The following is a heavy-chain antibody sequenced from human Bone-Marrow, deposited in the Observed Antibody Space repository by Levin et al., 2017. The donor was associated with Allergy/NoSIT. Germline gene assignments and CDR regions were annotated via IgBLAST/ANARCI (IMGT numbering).Heavy chain of an antibody. CDR2: INPDGSTT. V-gene: IGHV3-74*01. Sequence: GGSLRLSCATSGFTFSTYWMNWVRQAPGKGLVWVSLINPDGSTTTYADSVKGRFTISRDNAKNTVYLQMNSLRAEDTAVYYCARDLAGSPDYWGQGTLVTVSS. J-gene: IGHJ4*02. D-gene: IGHD1-26*01. CDR1: GFTFSTYW. CDR3: ARDLAGSPDY.